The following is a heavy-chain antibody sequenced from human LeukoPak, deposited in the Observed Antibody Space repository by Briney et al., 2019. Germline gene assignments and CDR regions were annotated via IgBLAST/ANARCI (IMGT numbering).Heavy chain of an antibody. Sequence: GGSLRLSCSASGFSFSTYAMSRVREAPGKGLNGVSRITGTGSTTQYAESVKGRFTISRDNSRNTLYLQMNSLRVEDTAVYYCARQPNWNDRGRFDPWGQGTLVTVSS. J-gene: IGHJ5*02. CDR2: ITGTGSTT. V-gene: IGHV3-23*01. CDR1: GFSFSTYA. D-gene: IGHD1-1*01. CDR3: ARQPNWNDRGRFDP.